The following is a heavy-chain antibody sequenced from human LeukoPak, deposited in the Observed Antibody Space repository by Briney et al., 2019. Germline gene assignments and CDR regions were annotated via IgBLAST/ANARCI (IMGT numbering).Heavy chain of an antibody. Sequence: PGGSLRLSCAASGFTFSSYDLNWVRQAPGKGLEWISYISSTGLTIHYADSVKGRFTISRDNAKNSLFVQMNSLRAEDTAVYYCARVHTSVTTLDSWGQGTLVTLSS. CDR1: GFTFSSYD. CDR2: ISSTGLTI. D-gene: IGHD4-17*01. J-gene: IGHJ4*02. CDR3: ARVHTSVTTLDS. V-gene: IGHV3-48*03.